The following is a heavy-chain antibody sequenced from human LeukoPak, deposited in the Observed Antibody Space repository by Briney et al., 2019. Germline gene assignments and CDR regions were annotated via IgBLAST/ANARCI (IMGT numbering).Heavy chain of an antibody. J-gene: IGHJ2*01. V-gene: IGHV4-34*01. CDR3: ARATHDYGGNASGFLHNWYFDL. D-gene: IGHD4-23*01. CDR2: INHSGST. CDR1: GGSFSGYY. Sequence: SETLSLTCAVYGGSFSGYYWSWIRQPPGKGLEWIGEINHSGSTNYNPSLKSRVTISVDTSKNQFSLKLSSVTAADTAVYYCARATHDYGGNASGFLHNWYFDLWGRGTLVTVSS.